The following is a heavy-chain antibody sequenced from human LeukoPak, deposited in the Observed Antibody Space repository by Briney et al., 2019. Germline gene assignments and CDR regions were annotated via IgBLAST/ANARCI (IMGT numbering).Heavy chain of an antibody. Sequence: PGGSLRLSCAASGFTFSSYAMSWVRQAPGKGLEWVAFTRYDEDNKYYADSVKGRFTISRDNSKNTLYLQMNSLRAEDTAVYYCARGAYYNILTGYRGEILGFDYWGQGTLVTVSS. CDR2: TRYDEDNK. V-gene: IGHV3-30*02. CDR1: GFTFSSYA. CDR3: ARGAYYNILTGYRGEILGFDY. D-gene: IGHD3-9*01. J-gene: IGHJ4*02.